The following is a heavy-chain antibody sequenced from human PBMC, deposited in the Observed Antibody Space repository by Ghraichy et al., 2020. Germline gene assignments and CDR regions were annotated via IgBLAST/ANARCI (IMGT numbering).Heavy chain of an antibody. V-gene: IGHV3-30*04. Sequence: LSLTCAASGFTFTSYTMHWVRQAPGKGLEWVAAISHDASDKYYADSVKGRFIVSRDNSKKTLYLQMNSLRAEDKAVYYCTSRTGDNDYWGQGTLVSVSS. CDR3: TSRTGDNDY. D-gene: IGHD7-27*01. J-gene: IGHJ4*02. CDR1: GFTFTSYT. CDR2: ISHDASDK.